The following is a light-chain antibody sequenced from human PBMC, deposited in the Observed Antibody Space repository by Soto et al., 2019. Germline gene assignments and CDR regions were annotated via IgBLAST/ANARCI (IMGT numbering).Light chain of an antibody. Sequence: EIAMTQSPATLSVSLGERATLSCRASQSISNNLAWYQQRPGQAPSLLIYGASTRATGVPARFSGSGSGTDFLRSISGLQSEDSAVYYCQQYNHWSSITFGQGTRLEIK. V-gene: IGKV3-15*01. J-gene: IGKJ5*01. CDR3: QQYNHWSSIT. CDR2: GAS. CDR1: QSISNN.